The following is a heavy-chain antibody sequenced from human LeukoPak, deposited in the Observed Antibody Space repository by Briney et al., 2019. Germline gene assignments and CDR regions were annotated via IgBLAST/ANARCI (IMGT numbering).Heavy chain of an antibody. CDR1: GFTLSNHW. Sequence: GGSLRLSCAASGFTLSNHWMIWVRQAPGKGLEWVAFIRYDGSNKYYADSVKGRFTISRDNSKSTLYLQMNSLRAEDTAVYYCASTIAAAPPVWGQGTTVTVSS. CDR2: IRYDGSNK. J-gene: IGHJ6*02. CDR3: ASTIAAAPPV. D-gene: IGHD6-13*01. V-gene: IGHV3-30*02.